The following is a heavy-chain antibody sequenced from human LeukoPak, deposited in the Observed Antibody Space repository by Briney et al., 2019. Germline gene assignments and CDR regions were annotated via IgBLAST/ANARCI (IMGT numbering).Heavy chain of an antibody. Sequence: GASVKVSCKASGGTFSSYAISWVRQAPGQGLEWMGGIIPIFGTANYAQKFQGRVTITADESTSTAYMELSSLRSEDTAVYYCARHKGYDFWSGYSYYFDYWGRGTLVTVSS. J-gene: IGHJ4*02. CDR3: ARHKGYDFWSGYSYYFDY. V-gene: IGHV1-69*01. D-gene: IGHD3-3*01. CDR2: IIPIFGTA. CDR1: GGTFSSYA.